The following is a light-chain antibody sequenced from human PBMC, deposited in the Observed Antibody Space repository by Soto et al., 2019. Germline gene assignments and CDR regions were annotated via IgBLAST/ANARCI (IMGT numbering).Light chain of an antibody. Sequence: DIVMTQSPDSLAVSLGERATINCKSSQSLLYSSNNENYLLWYQQKPGQPPKLLIYWASNRVSGVPDRFSGSGSGTYFPLTISNVQAEDVAVYYCQQYYSPPWTFGQGTKVEIK. CDR1: QSLLYSSNNENY. CDR3: QQYYSPPWT. CDR2: WAS. J-gene: IGKJ1*01. V-gene: IGKV4-1*01.